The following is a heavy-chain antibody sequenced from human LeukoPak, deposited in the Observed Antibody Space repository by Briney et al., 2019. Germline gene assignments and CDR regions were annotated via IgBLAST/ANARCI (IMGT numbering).Heavy chain of an antibody. CDR2: ISGSSNYI. D-gene: IGHD3-22*01. CDR1: GFSFSSDS. Sequence: KPGGSLRLSCAASGFSFSSDSMNWVRQAPGKGLEWVSFISGSSNYIYYADSVKGRFTISRDNSKNTLYLQMNSLRAEDTAVYYCAREPNYYDSSGYFDYWGQGTLVTVSS. V-gene: IGHV3-21*01. J-gene: IGHJ4*02. CDR3: AREPNYYDSSGYFDY.